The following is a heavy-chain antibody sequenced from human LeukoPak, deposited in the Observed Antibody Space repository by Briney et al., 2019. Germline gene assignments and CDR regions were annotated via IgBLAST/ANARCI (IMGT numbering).Heavy chain of an antibody. CDR2: ISYDGSNK. CDR1: GFTFSSYG. CDR3: AKDVYSSSWYDAFDI. D-gene: IGHD6-13*01. Sequence: GGSLRLSCAASGFTFSSYGMHWVRQAPGKGLEWVAVISYDGSNKYHADSVKGRFTISRDNSKNTLYLQMNSLRAEDTAVYYCAKDVYSSSWYDAFDIWGQGTMVTVSS. V-gene: IGHV3-30*18. J-gene: IGHJ3*02.